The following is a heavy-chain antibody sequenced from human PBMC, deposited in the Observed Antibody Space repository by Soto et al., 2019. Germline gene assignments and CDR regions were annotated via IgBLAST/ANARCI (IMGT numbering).Heavy chain of an antibody. Sequence: PTETLSITSTVSGGSISSYYWSWTLQPPGKRLEWIGYIYYSGSTNYNPSLKSRNTITVDTSKNQFSLKLSTVPAADTAVYYCARDNSSPGRFDRWCQGTV. CDR2: IYYSGST. CDR1: GGSISSYY. D-gene: IGHD6-13*01. V-gene: IGHV4-59*01. CDR3: ARDNSSPGRFDR. J-gene: IGHJ5*02.